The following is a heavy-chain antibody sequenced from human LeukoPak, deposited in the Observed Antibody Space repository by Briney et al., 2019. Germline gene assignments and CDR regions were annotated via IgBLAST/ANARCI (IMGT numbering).Heavy chain of an antibody. D-gene: IGHD2-2*01. J-gene: IGHJ5*02. V-gene: IGHV3-74*01. CDR2: INRYGTSR. CDR1: GFTFGSFW. Sequence: GGSLRLSCAASGFTFGSFWMHWVRQAPGKGLLWVSRINRYGTSRPYADSVKGRFTISRDNAKNTVYLHMNSLRADDTAMYYCARSLGVPSAFDPWGQGTLVTVSS. CDR3: ARSLGVPSAFDP.